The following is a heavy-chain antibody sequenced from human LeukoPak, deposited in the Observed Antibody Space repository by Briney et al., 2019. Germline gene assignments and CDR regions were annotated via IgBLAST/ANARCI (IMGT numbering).Heavy chain of an antibody. CDR1: GGSISSYY. Sequence: SETLSLTCTVSGGSISSYYWSWIRQPPGKGLEWIGYIYYSGSTNYNPSLKSRVTISADTSKNQFSLKLSSVTAADTAVYYCAKHMDYYYYGMDVWGQGTTVTVSS. CDR3: AKHMDYYYYGMDV. CDR2: IYYSGST. D-gene: IGHD3-10*01. J-gene: IGHJ6*02. V-gene: IGHV4-59*08.